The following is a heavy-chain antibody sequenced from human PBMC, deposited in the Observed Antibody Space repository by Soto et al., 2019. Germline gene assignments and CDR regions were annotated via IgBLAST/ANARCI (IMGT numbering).Heavy chain of an antibody. Sequence: EVQLVETGGGLIQPGGSLRLSCVASGFTVSNSYMSWVRQAPGKGLEWVSIIYSVGNTYYADSVKGRFTISRDNSKNTLFLQMNSLRAEDTAVYYCASFTLTGNWFDPWGQGALVTVSS. D-gene: IGHD7-27*01. J-gene: IGHJ5*02. CDR1: GFTVSNSY. V-gene: IGHV3-53*02. CDR3: ASFTLTGNWFDP. CDR2: IYSVGNT.